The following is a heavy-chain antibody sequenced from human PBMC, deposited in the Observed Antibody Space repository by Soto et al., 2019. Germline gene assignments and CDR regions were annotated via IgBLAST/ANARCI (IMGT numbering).Heavy chain of an antibody. D-gene: IGHD3-3*01. CDR2: ISYDGSNK. J-gene: IGHJ6*02. Sequence: GGSLRLSCAASGFTFSSYGMHWVRQAPGKGLEWVAVISYDGSNKYYADSVKGRFTISRDNSKNTLYLQMNSLRAEDTAVYYCAKAGGSDYDFWSGYPALREYYYYYGMDVWGQGT. CDR3: AKAGGSDYDFWSGYPALREYYYYYGMDV. V-gene: IGHV3-30*18. CDR1: GFTFSSYG.